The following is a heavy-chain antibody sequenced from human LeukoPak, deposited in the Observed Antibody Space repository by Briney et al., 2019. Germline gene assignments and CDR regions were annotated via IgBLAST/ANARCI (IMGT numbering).Heavy chain of an antibody. V-gene: IGHV5-51*01. J-gene: IGHJ5*02. D-gene: IGHD4-17*01. CDR1: GYRFSNNW. Sequence: GESLKISCKGSGYRFSNNWIAWVRQMPGKGLEWMGTIYPADSDTRYSPSFQGQVTISADKSINTAYLQWSSLKASDTAMYYCAGHYGWYFLFGPWGQGNLVNGSS. CDR2: IYPADSDT. CDR3: AGHYGWYFLFGP.